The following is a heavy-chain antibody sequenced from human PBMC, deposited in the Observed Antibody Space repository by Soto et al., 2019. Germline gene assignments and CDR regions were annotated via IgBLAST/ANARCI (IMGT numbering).Heavy chain of an antibody. CDR2: VNPIVSMS. V-gene: IGHV1-69*02. CDR1: GDTFSFYT. J-gene: IGHJ4*02. D-gene: IGHD3-10*01. Sequence: GASVKLSCKASGDTFSFYTINWVRQAPGLGLEWMGRVNPIVSMSNYAQKFQGRVTITADKSTNTAYMQLSSLRSEDTAIYYCAASYGSGYRAFDYWGQGALVTVSS. CDR3: AASYGSGYRAFDY.